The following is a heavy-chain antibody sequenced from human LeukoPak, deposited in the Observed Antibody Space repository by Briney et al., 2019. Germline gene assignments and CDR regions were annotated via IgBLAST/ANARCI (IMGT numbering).Heavy chain of an antibody. CDR1: GYTFTVNY. Sequence: ASVKVSCKPSGYTFTVNYLHWVRQAPGQGLEWVGWMNPNSGVTVYAQNFQGRVTMTRDTSISTAYMELSSLTSDDRAVYYCTRGAGTSWFDYWGQGSLVTVSS. J-gene: IGHJ4*02. CDR2: MNPNSGVT. CDR3: TRGAGTSWFDY. D-gene: IGHD2-2*01. V-gene: IGHV1-2*02.